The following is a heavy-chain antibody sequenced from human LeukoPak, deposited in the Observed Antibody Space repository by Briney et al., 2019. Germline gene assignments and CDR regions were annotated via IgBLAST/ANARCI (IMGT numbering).Heavy chain of an antibody. CDR1: GFTFSGYS. J-gene: IGHJ4*02. D-gene: IGHD3-10*01. V-gene: IGHV3-48*04. CDR3: ARTQETDYYGSGSYFFDS. Sequence: GGSLRLSCAASGFTFSGYSMNWVRQAPGKGLEWVSYISISGSTIYYADSVKGRFTISRDNAKNSLYLQMNSLRAEDTAVYYCARTQETDYYGSGSYFFDSWGQGTLVTVSS. CDR2: ISISGSTI.